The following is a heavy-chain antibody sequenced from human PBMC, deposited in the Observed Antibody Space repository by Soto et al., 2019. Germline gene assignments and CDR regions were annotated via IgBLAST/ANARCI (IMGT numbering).Heavy chain of an antibody. Sequence: QLVESEGGLVQPGGSLRLSCEASGFIFTTSDMSWVRQAPGKGLEWVSSITTTGDTTHYADSVRGRFTISRDNARNTVFLQMKSLGVDDTAVYYWAEGGGGDHGYWGQGTLVAVSS. V-gene: IGHV3-23*04. CDR3: AEGGGGDHGY. CDR2: ITTTGDTT. J-gene: IGHJ4*02. D-gene: IGHD2-21*02. CDR1: GFIFTTSD.